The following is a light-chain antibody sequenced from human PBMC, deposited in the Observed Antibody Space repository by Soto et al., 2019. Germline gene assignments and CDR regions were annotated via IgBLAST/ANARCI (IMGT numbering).Light chain of an antibody. CDR3: YSFTRSTTWV. CDR2: DVT. V-gene: IGLV2-14*01. J-gene: IGLJ3*02. CDR1: SSDVGSFNY. Sequence: QSALTQPASVSGPPGQSITISCTGTSSDVGSFNYVSWYQQHPGKVPKLMIYDVTNRPSGVSNRFSGSKSGNTASLIISGLQAEDEADYYCYSFTRSTTWVFGGGANLAAL.